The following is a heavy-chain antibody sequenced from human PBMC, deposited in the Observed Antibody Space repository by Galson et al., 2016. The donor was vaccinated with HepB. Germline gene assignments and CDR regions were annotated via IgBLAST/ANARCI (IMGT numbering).Heavy chain of an antibody. V-gene: IGHV3-33*01. CDR2: IWYDGSNK. CDR3: AREMAIAAAATFDY. Sequence: SLRLSCAASGFTFSSYGMHWVRQAPGKGLEWVAVIWYDGSNKYYADSVKGRFTISRDNSKNTLYLQMNSLRAEDTAGYYCAREMAIAAAATFDYWGQGTLVTVTS. D-gene: IGHD6-13*01. CDR1: GFTFSSYG. J-gene: IGHJ4*02.